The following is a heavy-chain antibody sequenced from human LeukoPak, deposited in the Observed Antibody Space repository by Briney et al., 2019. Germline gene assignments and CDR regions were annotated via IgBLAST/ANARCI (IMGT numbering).Heavy chain of an antibody. J-gene: IGHJ4*02. Sequence: PGGSLRLSCAASGFTFSSYGMHWVRQAPGKGLEWVAVIWYDGSNKYYADSVKGRFTISRDNSKNTLYLQMNSLRAEDTAVYYCARDTQQQSGGGFDYWGQGTLVTVSS. V-gene: IGHV3-33*01. CDR2: IWYDGSNK. CDR3: ARDTQQQSGGGFDY. CDR1: GFTFSSYG. D-gene: IGHD6-13*01.